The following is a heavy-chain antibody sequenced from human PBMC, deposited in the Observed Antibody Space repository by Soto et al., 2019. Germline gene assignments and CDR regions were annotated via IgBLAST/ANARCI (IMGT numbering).Heavy chain of an antibody. CDR2: ISSSSSYI. CDR1: GFTFSSYS. CDR3: ARAGGYYYGSGHALGPSYYYYYYMDV. Sequence: GGSLRLSCAASGFTFSSYSMNWVRQAPGKGLEWVSSISSSSSYIYYADSVKGRFTISRDNAKNSLYLQMNSLRAEDTAVYYCARAGGYYYGSGHALGPSYYYYYYMDVWGKGTTVTVSS. V-gene: IGHV3-21*01. D-gene: IGHD3-10*01. J-gene: IGHJ6*03.